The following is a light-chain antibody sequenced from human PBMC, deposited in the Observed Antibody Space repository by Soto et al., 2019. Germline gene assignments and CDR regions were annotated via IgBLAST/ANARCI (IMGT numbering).Light chain of an antibody. CDR3: QQYGSSPWM. Sequence: EIVLTQSPGTLSLSPGERATLSCRASQSVSSSYLAWYQQKPGQAPRLLIYGASSRATGIPDRFSGSGSGTDLTLTISRLEPEDFAVYYCQQYGSSPWMFDQGTKVEIK. J-gene: IGKJ1*01. V-gene: IGKV3-20*01. CDR2: GAS. CDR1: QSVSSSY.